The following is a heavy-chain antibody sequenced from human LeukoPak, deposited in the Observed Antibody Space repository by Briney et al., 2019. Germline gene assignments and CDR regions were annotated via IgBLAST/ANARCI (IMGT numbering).Heavy chain of an antibody. J-gene: IGHJ5*02. V-gene: IGHV4-30-2*01. CDR2: IYHSGST. Sequence: SETLSLTCAVSGGSISSGGYSWRWIRQPPGKGLEWSGYIYHSGSTYYNPSLESRVTISVDTSKNQFSLKLKSLTAADTAVYYCARDRSGSGSYYYFDPWGQGTLVTVSS. CDR1: GGSISSGGYS. D-gene: IGHD1-26*01. CDR3: ARDRSGSGSYYYFDP.